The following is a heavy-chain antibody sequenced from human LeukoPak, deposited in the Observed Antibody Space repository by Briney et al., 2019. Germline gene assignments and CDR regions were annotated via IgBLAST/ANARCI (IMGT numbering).Heavy chain of an antibody. CDR2: MNPNSGNT. Sequence: ASVKVSCKASGYTFTSYDINWVRQATGQGLEWMGWMNPNSGNTGYAQKFQGRVTMTRNTSISTAYMELSSLRSEDTAVYYCARGPWRWSGGSCYSGYYYYYYYMDVWGKGTTVTVSS. J-gene: IGHJ6*03. V-gene: IGHV1-8*01. CDR1: GYTFTSYD. CDR3: ARGPWRWSGGSCYSGYYYYYYYMDV. D-gene: IGHD2-15*01.